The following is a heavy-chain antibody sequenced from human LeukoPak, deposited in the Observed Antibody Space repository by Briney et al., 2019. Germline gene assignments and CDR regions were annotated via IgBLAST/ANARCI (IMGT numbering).Heavy chain of an antibody. V-gene: IGHV4-59*01. J-gene: IGHJ5*02. CDR1: GGSISSCY. Sequence: SETLSLTCTVSGGSISSCYWSWIRHPPGKGLEGIGYIYYSGSTNYKPSLKSRVTISVETSKNQFSLKLSSVTAADTAVYYCARAFSSSSWYVGWFDPWGQGTLVTVSS. D-gene: IGHD6-13*01. CDR3: ARAFSSSSWYVGWFDP. CDR2: IYYSGST.